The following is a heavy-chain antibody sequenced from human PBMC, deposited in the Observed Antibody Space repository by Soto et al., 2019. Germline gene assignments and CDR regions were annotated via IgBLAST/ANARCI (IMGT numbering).Heavy chain of an antibody. J-gene: IGHJ4*02. V-gene: IGHV1-18*01. CDR3: AGETSSGCHEY. Sequence: QVQLVQSGAEVKKPGASVKVSCKASGYTFTSYGISWVRQSPGQGHEWMGWISAYNGNTNYAQKLQGRVTMTTDTSTRKAYMELRSLRSDDTAVYYCAGETSSGCHEYWGQGTLVTVSS. CDR1: GYTFTSYG. D-gene: IGHD6-25*01. CDR2: ISAYNGNT.